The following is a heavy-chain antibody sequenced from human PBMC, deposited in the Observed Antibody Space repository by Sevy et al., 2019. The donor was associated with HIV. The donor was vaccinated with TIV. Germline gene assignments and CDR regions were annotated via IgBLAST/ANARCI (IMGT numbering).Heavy chain of an antibody. Sequence: ASVKVSCKASGYTFTSYDINWVRQATGQGLEWMGWMNPNSGNTVYAQKFQGRVTMTRNTSISTADMELSSLRSEDTAVYYCARGHYDFWGGYSRPFDYWGQGTLVTVSS. CDR2: MNPNSGNT. CDR1: GYTFTSYD. D-gene: IGHD3-3*01. V-gene: IGHV1-8*01. CDR3: ARGHYDFWGGYSRPFDY. J-gene: IGHJ4*02.